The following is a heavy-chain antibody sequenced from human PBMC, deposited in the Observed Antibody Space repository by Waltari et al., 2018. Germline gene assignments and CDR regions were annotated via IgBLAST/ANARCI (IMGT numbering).Heavy chain of an antibody. CDR1: GYTFTGYY. Sequence: QVQLVQSGAEVKKPGASVKVSCKASGYTFTGYYMHWVRQAPGQGLEWMGRINPNSGGTNDAQKFQGRVTMTRDTSISTAYMELSRLRSDDTAVYYCARARIAARQSYYYYYGMDVWGQGTTVTVSS. D-gene: IGHD6-6*01. CDR2: INPNSGGT. CDR3: ARARIAARQSYYYYYGMDV. J-gene: IGHJ6*02. V-gene: IGHV1-2*06.